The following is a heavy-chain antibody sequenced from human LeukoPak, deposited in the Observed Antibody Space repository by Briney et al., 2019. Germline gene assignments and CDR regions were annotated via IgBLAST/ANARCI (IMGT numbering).Heavy chain of an antibody. Sequence: GGSLRLSCAASGFTFSSYSMNWVRQAPGKGLEWVSSISSSSYIYYADSVKGRFTISRDNAKNSLYLQMNSLRAEDTAVYYCASLVVPAASHFDYWGQGTLVTVSS. CDR3: ASLVVPAASHFDY. V-gene: IGHV3-21*01. D-gene: IGHD2-2*01. J-gene: IGHJ4*02. CDR2: ISSSSYI. CDR1: GFTFSSYS.